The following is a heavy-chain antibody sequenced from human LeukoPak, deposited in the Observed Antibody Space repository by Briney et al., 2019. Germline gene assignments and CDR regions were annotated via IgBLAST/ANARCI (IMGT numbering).Heavy chain of an antibody. CDR3: AREAFITMVRGMFDP. CDR2: INHSGST. V-gene: IGHV4-34*01. Sequence: PSETLFLTCAVYGGSFSGYYWSWIRQPPGKGLEWIGEINHSGSTNYNPSLKSRVTISVDTSKNQFSLKLTSVTAADTVVYYCAREAFITMVRGMFDPWGQGTLVTVSS. CDR1: GGSFSGYY. D-gene: IGHD3-10*01. J-gene: IGHJ5*02.